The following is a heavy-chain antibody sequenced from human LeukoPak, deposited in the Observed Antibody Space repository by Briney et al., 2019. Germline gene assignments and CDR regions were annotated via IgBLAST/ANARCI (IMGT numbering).Heavy chain of an antibody. V-gene: IGHV5-10-1*01. J-gene: IGHJ4*02. CDR3: ARLSKYYDFWSGPGGFDY. Sequence: RGESLKISCKGSGYSFTSYWISWVRQMPGKGLEWMGRIDPSDSYTNYSPSFQGHVTIPADKSISIAYLQWSSLKASDTAMYYCARLSKYYDFWSGPGGFDYWGQGTLVTVSS. CDR1: GYSFTSYW. CDR2: IDPSDSYT. D-gene: IGHD3-3*01.